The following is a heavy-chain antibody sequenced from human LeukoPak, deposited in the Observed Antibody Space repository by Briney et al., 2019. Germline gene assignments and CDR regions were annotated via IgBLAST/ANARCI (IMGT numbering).Heavy chain of an antibody. CDR3: ARVSGLGMNEYYQR. CDR1: GLTFSNSW. CDR2: INNEGTTI. V-gene: IGHV3-74*01. D-gene: IGHD3-10*01. J-gene: IGHJ1*01. Sequence: GGSLRLSCEASGLTFSNSWMHWVRQAPGKGLVWVSRINNEGTTISYADSVKGRFTISRDNAKNTLYLQMNSLRAEDTAVYYCARVSGLGMNEYYQRWGQGTLVTVAS.